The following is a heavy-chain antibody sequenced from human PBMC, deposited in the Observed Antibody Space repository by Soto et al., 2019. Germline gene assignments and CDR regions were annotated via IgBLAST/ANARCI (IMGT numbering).Heavy chain of an antibody. CDR1: GYTFIGHY. CDR2: TNPSSGAT. V-gene: IGHV1-2*02. J-gene: IGHJ6*02. CDR3: ARGARTTGNYYPGKDV. D-gene: IGHD3-10*01. Sequence: QVQLVQSGAEVKKPGASVKVSCKASGYTFIGHYLHWVRQAPGQGLEWLGWTNPSSGATNFAQKFHGRVTINRDTSTSTAYFELSRLRSYDTAIYYCARGARTTGNYYPGKDVWSQGTTVTVSS.